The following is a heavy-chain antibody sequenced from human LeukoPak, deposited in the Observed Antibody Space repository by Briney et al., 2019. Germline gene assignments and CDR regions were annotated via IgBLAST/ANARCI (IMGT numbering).Heavy chain of an antibody. CDR1: EFTFSSNH. D-gene: IGHD1-26*01. V-gene: IGHV3-53*01. Sequence: PGGSLRLSCAVSEFTFSSNHMSWVRQPPGKGLEWVSTIYTGGNTYFADSVKGRFTISRDNPKNTVYLQMNSLRAEDTAVYYCVREFSGSYYFDSWGQGALVTVSS. CDR3: VREFSGSYYFDS. J-gene: IGHJ4*02. CDR2: IYTGGNT.